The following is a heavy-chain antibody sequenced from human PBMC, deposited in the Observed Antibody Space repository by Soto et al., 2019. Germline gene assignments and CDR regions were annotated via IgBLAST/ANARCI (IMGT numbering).Heavy chain of an antibody. CDR3: AKGGYCSGGSCYLHYYYRDV. Sequence: EVQLLESGGGLVQPGGSLRLSCAASGFTFSSYAMSWVRQAPGKGLEWVSAISGSGGSTYYADSVKGRFTISRDNSKNTRYLQMNSRRAEDTAVYYCAKGGYCSGGSCYLHYYYRDVWGKGTTVTVSS. V-gene: IGHV3-23*01. D-gene: IGHD2-15*01. CDR1: GFTFSSYA. J-gene: IGHJ6*03. CDR2: ISGSGGST.